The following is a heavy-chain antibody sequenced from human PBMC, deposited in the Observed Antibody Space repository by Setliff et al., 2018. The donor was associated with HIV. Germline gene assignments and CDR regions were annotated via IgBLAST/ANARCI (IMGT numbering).Heavy chain of an antibody. Sequence: ASVKVSCKTSGYTFTGYYVHWVRQAPGQGLEWMGWINPNNGDTNYAQKLQGRVTMTTDTSTSTAYMELRSLRSDDTAVYYCARDGDDSSEIPEYFQHWGQGTLVTVSS. D-gene: IGHD3-22*01. J-gene: IGHJ1*01. CDR1: GYTFTGYY. V-gene: IGHV1-18*04. CDR3: ARDGDDSSEIPEYFQH. CDR2: INPNNGDT.